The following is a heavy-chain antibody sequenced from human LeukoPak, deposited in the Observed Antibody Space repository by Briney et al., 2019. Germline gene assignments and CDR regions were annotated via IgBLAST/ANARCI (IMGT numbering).Heavy chain of an antibody. Sequence: GGSLRLSCAAPGFSVSNTYMSWVRQAPGKGLEWVAVIYSDGATFHLDSVKGRFTVSRDSSKNTLYFQMNNLRADDTAVYYCARDTNGPAFWGQGTLVTVSS. CDR3: ARDTNGPAF. V-gene: IGHV3-53*01. J-gene: IGHJ4*02. D-gene: IGHD2-8*01. CDR1: GFSVSNTY. CDR2: IYSDGAT.